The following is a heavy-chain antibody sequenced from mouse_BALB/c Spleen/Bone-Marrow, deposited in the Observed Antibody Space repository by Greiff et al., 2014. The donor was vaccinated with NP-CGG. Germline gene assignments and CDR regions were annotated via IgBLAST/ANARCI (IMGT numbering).Heavy chain of an antibody. V-gene: IGHV1S29*02. CDR1: GYTFTDYN. CDR3: ARGGAYWYFDV. CDR2: IYPYNGGT. J-gene: IGHJ1*01. Sequence: VQLQQPGPVLVKPGASVKISCKASGYTFTDYNMHWVKQSHGESLEWIGYIYPYNGGTGYNQKFKNKATLTVDNSSSTAYMEFRSLTSEDSAVYYCARGGAYWYFDVWGAGTTVTVSS.